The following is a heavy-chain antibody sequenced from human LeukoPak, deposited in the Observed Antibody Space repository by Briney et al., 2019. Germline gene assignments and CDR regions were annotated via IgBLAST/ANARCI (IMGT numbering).Heavy chain of an antibody. D-gene: IGHD6-6*01. Sequence: ASVKVSCKVSGYTLTELSMHWVRQAPGKGLEWMGGFDPEDGETIYAQKFQGRVTMTRDTSTSTVYMELSSLRSEDTAVYYCARGSSSGWVDPWGQGTLVTVSS. CDR2: FDPEDGET. V-gene: IGHV1-24*01. CDR1: GYTLTELS. J-gene: IGHJ5*02. CDR3: ARGSSSGWVDP.